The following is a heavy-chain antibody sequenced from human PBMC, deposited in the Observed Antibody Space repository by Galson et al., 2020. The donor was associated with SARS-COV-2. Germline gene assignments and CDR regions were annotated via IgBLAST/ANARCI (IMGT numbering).Heavy chain of an antibody. V-gene: IGHV2-70*17. CDR1: GFSLSSNGMS. CDR3: ARTSDWVKRFDC. D-gene: IGHD3-9*01. J-gene: IGHJ4*02. Sequence: ESGPTLVKPTQTLTLTCTFSGFSLSSNGMSVTWIRQPPGQALEWLARLDCDDHKFYHPSLKTRLTISKDTSKNQVVLTLTNMDPVDTAIYYCARTSDWVKRFDCRGQGSLVAVSS. CDR2: LDCDDHK.